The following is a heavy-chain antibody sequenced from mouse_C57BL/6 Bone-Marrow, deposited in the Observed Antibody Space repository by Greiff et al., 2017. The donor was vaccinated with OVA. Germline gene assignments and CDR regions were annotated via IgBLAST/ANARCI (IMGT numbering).Heavy chain of an antibody. J-gene: IGHJ4*01. Sequence: QVQLQQSGPELVKPGASVKISCKASGYALSSSWMNWVKQRPGKGLEWIGRIYPGDGDTNYNGKFKGKATLTADKSSSTAYMQLSSLTSEDSAVYFCAGGAGYYAMDYWGQGTSVTVSS. CDR2: IYPGDGDT. CDR3: AGGAGYYAMDY. V-gene: IGHV1-82*01. CDR1: GYALSSSW.